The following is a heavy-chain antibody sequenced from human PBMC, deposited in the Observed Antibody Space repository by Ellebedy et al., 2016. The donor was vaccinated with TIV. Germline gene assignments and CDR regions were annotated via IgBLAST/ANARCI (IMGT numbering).Heavy chain of an antibody. CDR2: IKQDGSEK. V-gene: IGHV3-7*01. CDR1: GFTFSSYW. J-gene: IGHJ5*02. D-gene: IGHD3-16*01. CDR3: ARERGTNWFDP. Sequence: GGSLRLSXAASGFTFSSYWMSWVRQAPGKGLEWVANIKQDGSEKYYVDSVKGRFTISRDNAKNSLYLQMNSLRAEDTAVYYCARERGTNWFDPWGQGTLVTVSS.